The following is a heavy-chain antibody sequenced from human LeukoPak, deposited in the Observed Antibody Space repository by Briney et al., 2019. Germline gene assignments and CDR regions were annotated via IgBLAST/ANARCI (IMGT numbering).Heavy chain of an antibody. D-gene: IGHD1-1*01. CDR1: GFTFSSYG. J-gene: IGHJ4*02. Sequence: PGRSLRLSCAASGFTFSSYGMHWVRQAPGKGLEWVAVIWYDGSNKYYADPVKGRFTISRDNSKNTLYLQMNSLRAEDTAVYYCARDLLGTGTARFDYWGQGTLVTVSS. V-gene: IGHV3-33*01. CDR3: ARDLLGTGTARFDY. CDR2: IWYDGSNK.